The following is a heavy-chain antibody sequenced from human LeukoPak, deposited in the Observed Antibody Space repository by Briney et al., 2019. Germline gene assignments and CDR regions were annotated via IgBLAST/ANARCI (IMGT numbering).Heavy chain of an antibody. V-gene: IGHV4-34*01. CDR2: INHSGST. Sequence: PSETLSLTCAVYGGSFSGYYWSWIRQPPGKGLEWIGEINHSGSTNYNPSLKSRVTISVDTSKNQFSLKLSSVTAADTAVYYCARVLPYCSGGSCYSMWFDPWGQGTLVTVSS. CDR3: ARVLPYCSGGSCYSMWFDP. J-gene: IGHJ5*02. CDR1: GGSFSGYY. D-gene: IGHD2-15*01.